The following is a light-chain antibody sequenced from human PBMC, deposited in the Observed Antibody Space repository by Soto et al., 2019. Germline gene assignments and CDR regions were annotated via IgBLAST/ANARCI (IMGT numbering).Light chain of an antibody. CDR3: CSYAGSRPYV. CDR1: SSVVGSYNL. V-gene: IGLV2-23*02. Sequence: QSVLTQPASVSGSPGQSITISCTGASSVVGSYNLVSWYQQHPGKAPKLMIYEVSKRPSGVSNRFSGSKSGNTASLTISGLQAEDEADYYCCSYAGSRPYVRGTGTKVTVL. J-gene: IGLJ1*01. CDR2: EVS.